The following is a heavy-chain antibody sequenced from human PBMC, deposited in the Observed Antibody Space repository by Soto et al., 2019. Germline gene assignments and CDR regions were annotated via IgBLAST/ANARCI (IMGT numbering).Heavy chain of an antibody. J-gene: IGHJ4*02. Sequence: VSAKASWKASGYTFASYSSSWVRQAPGQGLEWMGWISAYNGNTNYAQKLQGRVTMTTDTSTSTAYMELRSLRSDDTAVYYCARGASLYCISTSCYGIFDYWGQGTLVTGSS. CDR1: GYTFASYS. V-gene: IGHV1-18*01. D-gene: IGHD2-2*01. CDR3: ARGASLYCISTSCYGIFDY. CDR2: ISAYNGNT.